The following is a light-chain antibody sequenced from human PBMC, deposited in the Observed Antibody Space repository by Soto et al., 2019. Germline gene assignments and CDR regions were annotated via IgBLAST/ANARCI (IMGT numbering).Light chain of an antibody. J-gene: IGKJ1*01. CDR1: QSVSTY. V-gene: IGKV3-20*01. Sequence: EIVLTQSPGTLSLSPGERATLSCRASQSVSTYLAWYQQHLGQAPRLLIYGASSRATGIPDRFSGSGSGTDFTLTISRLEPEDFAVYYCQQYGSSPRTFGQGTKVDIK. CDR2: GAS. CDR3: QQYGSSPRT.